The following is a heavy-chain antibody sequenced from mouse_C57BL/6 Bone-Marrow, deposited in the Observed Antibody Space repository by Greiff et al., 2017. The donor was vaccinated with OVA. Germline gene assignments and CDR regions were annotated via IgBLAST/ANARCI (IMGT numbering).Heavy chain of an antibody. CDR3: ARGGDGSTWFAY. V-gene: IGHV3-6*01. Sequence: EVHLVESGPGLVKPSQSLSLTCSVTGYSITSGYYWNWIRQFPGNKLEWMGYISYDGSNNYNPSLKNRTSITRDTSKNQFFLKLISVTTEDAATYCWARGGDGSTWFAYWGQGTLVTVSA. D-gene: IGHD1-1*01. J-gene: IGHJ3*01. CDR1: GYSITSGYY. CDR2: ISYDGSN.